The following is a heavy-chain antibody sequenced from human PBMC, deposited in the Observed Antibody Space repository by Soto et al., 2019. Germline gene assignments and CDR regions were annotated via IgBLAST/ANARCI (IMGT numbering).Heavy chain of an antibody. CDR1: GFTFSSYG. CDR3: AKGGQQWLVTFHDI. J-gene: IGHJ3*02. D-gene: IGHD6-19*01. V-gene: IGHV3-30*18. CDR2: ISYDGSNK. Sequence: QTGGSLRLSCAASGFTFSSYGIHWVRQAPGKGLEWVAVISYDGSNKYYADSVKGRFTISRDNSKNTLYLQMNSLRAEDTAVYYRAKGGQQWLVTFHDIWGQGTMVTVSS.